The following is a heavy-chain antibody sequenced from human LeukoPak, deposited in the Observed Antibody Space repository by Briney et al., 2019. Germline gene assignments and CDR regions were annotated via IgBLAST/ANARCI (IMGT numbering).Heavy chain of an antibody. Sequence: GGSLRLSCAASGFTFSSYWMHWVRQAPGKELVWVSRINSDGSSTSYADSVKGRFTISRDNAKNTLYLQMNSLRAPDTAVYYCARDCIYSSSSDYYYYYMDVWGKGTTVTVSS. CDR1: GFTFSSYW. D-gene: IGHD6-6*01. J-gene: IGHJ6*03. CDR2: INSDGSST. V-gene: IGHV3-74*01. CDR3: ARDCIYSSSSDYYYYYMDV.